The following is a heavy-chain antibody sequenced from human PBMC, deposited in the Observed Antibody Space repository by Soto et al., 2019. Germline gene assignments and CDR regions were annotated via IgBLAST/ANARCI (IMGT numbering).Heavy chain of an antibody. V-gene: IGHV4-34*01. CDR3: ARGLEYSSSSPLDY. CDR2: INHSGST. D-gene: IGHD6-6*01. Sequence: SETLSLTCAVYGGSFSGYYWSWIRQPPGKGLEWIGEINHSGSTNYNPSLKSRVTISVDTSKNQFSMKLSSVTAADTAVYYCARGLEYSSSSPLDYWGQGTLVTVSS. CDR1: GGSFSGYY. J-gene: IGHJ4*02.